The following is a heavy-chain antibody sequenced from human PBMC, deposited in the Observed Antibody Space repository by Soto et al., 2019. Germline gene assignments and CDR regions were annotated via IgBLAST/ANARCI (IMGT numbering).Heavy chain of an antibody. V-gene: IGHV3-23*01. CDR1: GFTFSSYA. D-gene: IGHD5-18*01. J-gene: IGHJ6*02. Sequence: GGSLRLSCAASGFTFSSYAMSWVRQAPGKGLEWVSAISGSGGSTYYADSVKGRFTISRDNSKNTLYLQMNSLRAEDTAVYYCAKDPNRIQLYGMDVWGQGTTVTVSS. CDR2: ISGSGGST. CDR3: AKDPNRIQLYGMDV.